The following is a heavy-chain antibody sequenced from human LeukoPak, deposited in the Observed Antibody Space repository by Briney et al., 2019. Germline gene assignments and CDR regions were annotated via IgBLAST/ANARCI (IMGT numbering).Heavy chain of an antibody. CDR1: GYTFTSYG. D-gene: IGHD3-10*01. J-gene: IGHJ4*02. CDR2: ISAYNGNT. Sequence: ASVKVSCKASGYTFTSYGISWARQAPGQGLEWMGWISAYNGNTNYAQKLQGRVTMTTDTSTSTAYMELRSLRSDDTAVYYCARVNSYYYGSGSYYILRRGFDYWGQGTLVTVSS. CDR3: ARVNSYYYGSGSYYILRRGFDY. V-gene: IGHV1-18*01.